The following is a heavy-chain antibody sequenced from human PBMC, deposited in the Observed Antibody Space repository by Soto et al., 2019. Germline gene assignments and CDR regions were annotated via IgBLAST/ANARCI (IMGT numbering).Heavy chain of an antibody. D-gene: IGHD6-6*01. Sequence: GAPAKVSCKASGFTFTCSSVEWVRQARGKRLEWIGWIVVGSGNTNYAQKFQERVTITRDMSTSTAYMELSSLRSEDTAVYYCAAQSSPYYYYYGMDVRGQGTTVTVSS. CDR3: AAQSSPYYYYYGMDV. CDR2: IVVGSGNT. V-gene: IGHV1-58*01. J-gene: IGHJ6*02. CDR1: GFTFTCSS.